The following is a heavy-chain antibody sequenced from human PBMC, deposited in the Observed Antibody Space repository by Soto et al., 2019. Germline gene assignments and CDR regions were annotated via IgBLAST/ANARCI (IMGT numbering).Heavy chain of an antibody. CDR2: ISAYNGNT. Sequence: QVQLVQSGAEVKKPGASVKVSCKASGYTFTSYGFSWVRQAPGQGLEWMGWISAYNGNTNYAQKLQDRVTMTTDTSTSSAYMELRGLRSDDTAVYYGAGDHPVTALDYWGQGTLVTVSS. CDR3: AGDHPVTALDY. CDR1: GYTFTSYG. V-gene: IGHV1-18*01. J-gene: IGHJ4*02. D-gene: IGHD2-21*02.